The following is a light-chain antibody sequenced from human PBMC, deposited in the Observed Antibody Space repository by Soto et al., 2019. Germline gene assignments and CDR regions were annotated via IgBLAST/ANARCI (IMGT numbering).Light chain of an antibody. J-gene: IGKJ1*01. V-gene: IGKV3-15*01. CDR2: GAS. CDR1: QYVSNK. CDR3: KQYNNWPQT. Sequence: EIVMKQSPATVSVSQGEKATLSYRASQYVSNKVAWYQQKPGQAPSLLILGASTRATGVPARFSGSGSGTEFTLSISSLQSEDFAVYYCKQYNNWPQTFGQGTKV.